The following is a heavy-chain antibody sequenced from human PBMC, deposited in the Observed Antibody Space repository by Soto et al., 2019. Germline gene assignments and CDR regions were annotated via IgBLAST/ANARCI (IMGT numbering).Heavy chain of an antibody. CDR3: ARDPPPPDY. Sequence: QVQLVQSGAEVKKPGASVKVSCKASGYTFASYAISWMRQAPGQGLEGMGWISAYNGNTNYAQKLQGRVTMTTDTSTSTAYTELRSLRSDDTAVYSCARDPPPPDYWGQGTLVTVSS. CDR1: GYTFASYA. V-gene: IGHV1-18*01. CDR2: ISAYNGNT. J-gene: IGHJ4*02.